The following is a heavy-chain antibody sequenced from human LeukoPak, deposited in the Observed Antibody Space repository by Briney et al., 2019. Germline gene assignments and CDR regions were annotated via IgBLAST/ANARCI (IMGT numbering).Heavy chain of an antibody. Sequence: GGSLRLSCAASGFTFSSYAMHWVRQAPGKGLECVAVISYDGSNKYYADSVKGRFTISRDNSKNTLYLQMNSLRAEDTAVYYCARGRQWRGAFDIWGQGTMVTVSS. CDR3: ARGRQWRGAFDI. V-gene: IGHV3-30*04. CDR2: ISYDGSNK. D-gene: IGHD6-19*01. J-gene: IGHJ3*02. CDR1: GFTFSSYA.